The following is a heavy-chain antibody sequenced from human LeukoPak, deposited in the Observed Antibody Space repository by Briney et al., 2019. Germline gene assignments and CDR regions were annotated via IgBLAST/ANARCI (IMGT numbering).Heavy chain of an antibody. Sequence: GGSLTLSRAAAGLSFSTFAMSCVPQGPARGLEWGSSIRGNGETFYAEYVQGRFTLSSDISRNTVYFQLNKLRVEDTAIYSCARGSWVSATDAVRWGQGTLVTVSS. J-gene: IGHJ4*02. CDR1: GLSFSTFA. V-gene: IGHV3-23*01. D-gene: IGHD3-10*01. CDR3: ARGSWVSATDAVR. CDR2: IRGNGET.